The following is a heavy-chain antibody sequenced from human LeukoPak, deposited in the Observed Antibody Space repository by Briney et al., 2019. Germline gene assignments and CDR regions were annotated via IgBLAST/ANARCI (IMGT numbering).Heavy chain of an antibody. V-gene: IGHV4-39*01. CDR2: IYYSGST. J-gene: IGHJ4*02. CDR1: GGSISSSSYY. CDR3: ASGGITIFGVVTYYFDY. D-gene: IGHD3-3*01. Sequence: SETLSLTCTVSGGSISSSSYYWGWIRQPPGKGLEWIGSIYYSGSTYYNPSLKSRVTISVDTSKNQFSLKLSSVTAADTAVYYCASGGITIFGVVTYYFDYWGQGTLVTVSS.